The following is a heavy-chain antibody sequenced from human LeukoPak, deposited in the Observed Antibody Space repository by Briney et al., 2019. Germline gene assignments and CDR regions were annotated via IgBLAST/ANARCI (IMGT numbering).Heavy chain of an antibody. CDR2: IYSGGST. CDR1: GFTVSSNY. Sequence: GGSLRLSCAASGFTVSSNYMSWVRQAPGKGLEWVSVIYSGGSTYYADSVKGRFTISRDNSKNTLYLQMNSLRAEDTAVYYCARVRVDYYDSNGSLTGAFDIWGQGTMVTVSS. CDR3: ARVRVDYYDSNGSLTGAFDI. D-gene: IGHD3-22*01. V-gene: IGHV3-53*01. J-gene: IGHJ3*02.